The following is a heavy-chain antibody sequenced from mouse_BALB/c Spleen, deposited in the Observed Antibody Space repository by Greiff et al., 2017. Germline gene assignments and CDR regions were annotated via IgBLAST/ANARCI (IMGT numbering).Heavy chain of an antibody. Sequence: VQVVESGPGLVAPSQSLSITCTVSGFSLTSYGVHWVRQPPGKGLEWLGVIWAGGSTNYNSALMSRLSISKDNSKSQVFLKMNSLQTDDTAMYYCARDRGRREAMDYWGQGTSVTVSS. D-gene: IGHD2-12*01. CDR3: ARDRGRREAMDY. CDR1: GFSLTSYG. V-gene: IGHV2-9*02. J-gene: IGHJ4*01. CDR2: IWAGGST.